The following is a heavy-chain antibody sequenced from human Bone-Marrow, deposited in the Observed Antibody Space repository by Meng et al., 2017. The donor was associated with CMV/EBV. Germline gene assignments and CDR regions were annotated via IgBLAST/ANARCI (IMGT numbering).Heavy chain of an antibody. Sequence: GESLKISCAASGFTFSSYAMHWVRQAPGKGLEWVAVISYDGSNKYYADSVKGRFTISRDNSKNTLYLQMNSLRAEDTAVYYCARSPGSQLYIWGRGTVVTVS. D-gene: IGHD2-2*01. J-gene: IGHJ3*02. CDR2: ISYDGSNK. CDR1: GFTFSSYA. CDR3: ARSPGSQLYI. V-gene: IGHV3-30-3*01.